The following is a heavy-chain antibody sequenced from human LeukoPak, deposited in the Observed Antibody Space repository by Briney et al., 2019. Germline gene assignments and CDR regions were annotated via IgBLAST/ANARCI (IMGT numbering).Heavy chain of an antibody. V-gene: IGHV2-5*01. CDR2: IYWNDDK. Sequence: SGPTLVNPTQTLTPTCTFSGFSLSTSGVGVGWIRQPPGKALEWLALIYWNDDKRYSPSLKSRLTITKDTSKNQVVLTMTNMDPVDTATYYCAQYYDYVWGSYRHQNYFDYWGQGTLVTVSS. CDR3: AQYYDYVWGSYRHQNYFDY. D-gene: IGHD3-16*02. CDR1: GFSLSTSGVG. J-gene: IGHJ4*02.